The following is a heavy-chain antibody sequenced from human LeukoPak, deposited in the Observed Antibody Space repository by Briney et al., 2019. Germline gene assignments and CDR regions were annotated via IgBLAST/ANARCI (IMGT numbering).Heavy chain of an antibody. CDR1: GFAFGTYA. CDR3: GSSSSWSYIDY. D-gene: IGHD6-13*01. CDR2: ISANGQAT. J-gene: IGHJ4*02. Sequence: GGSLRLSCAGSGFAFGTYAMSWVRQAPGMGLEWVSSISANGQATYYADSVEGRFTISRDNSKNTVYLQMNSLRAEDTAVYYCGSSSSWSYIDYWGQGTLVTVSS. V-gene: IGHV3-23*01.